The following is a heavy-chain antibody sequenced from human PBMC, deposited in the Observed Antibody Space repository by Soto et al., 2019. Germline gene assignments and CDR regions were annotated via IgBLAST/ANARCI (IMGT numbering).Heavy chain of an antibody. V-gene: IGHV4-4*02. CDR3: ARAQGRGSGSYYHGMDV. CDR2: VFNSGTT. CDR1: GASISSYNW. Sequence: SETLSLTCAVAGASISSYNWWNWVRQPPGRGLEWIGEVFNSGTTNYKPSLMGRVTISIDNSRNQFTLRLTSVTAADTAVYYCARAQGRGSGSYYHGMDVWGQGTTVTVSS. D-gene: IGHD3-10*01. J-gene: IGHJ6*02.